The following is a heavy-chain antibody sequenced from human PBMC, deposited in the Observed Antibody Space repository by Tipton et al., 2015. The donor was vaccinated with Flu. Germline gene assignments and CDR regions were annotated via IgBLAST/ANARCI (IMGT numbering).Heavy chain of an antibody. CDR2: IYNSGNT. CDR3: ARRDYSNYVSEPKNWFDP. CDR1: GDSVTTAGYY. D-gene: IGHD4-11*01. J-gene: IGHJ5*02. Sequence: TLSLTCTVSGDSVTTAGYYWTWIRQPPGKGLEYIGQIYNSGNTNNNPSLRSRVTISVDTSKSQFSLKLSSVTAADTAVYYCARRDYSNYVSEPKNWFDPWGHGTLVTVSS. V-gene: IGHV4-61*08.